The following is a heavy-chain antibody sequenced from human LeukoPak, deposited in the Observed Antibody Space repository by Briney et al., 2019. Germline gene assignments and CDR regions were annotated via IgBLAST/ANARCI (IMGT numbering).Heavy chain of an antibody. CDR1: GFTFSSYA. D-gene: IGHD3-3*02. Sequence: GRSLRLSCAASGFTFSSYAMHWVRQAPGKGLEWVAVISYDGSNKYYADSVKGRFTISRDNSKNTLYLQMNSLRAEGTAVYYCARDLAYWGQGTLVTVSS. J-gene: IGHJ4*02. V-gene: IGHV3-30*01. CDR3: ARDLAY. CDR2: ISYDGSNK.